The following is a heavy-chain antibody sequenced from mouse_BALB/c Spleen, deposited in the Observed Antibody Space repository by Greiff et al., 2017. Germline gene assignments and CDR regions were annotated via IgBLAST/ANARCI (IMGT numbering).Heavy chain of an antibody. J-gene: IGHJ1*01. D-gene: IGHD1-1*01. CDR2: IWGGGST. CDR1: GFSLTDYG. Sequence: VHLVESGPGLVAPSQSLSITCTVSGFSLTDYGVSWIRQPPGKGLEWLGVIWGGGSTYYNSALKSRLSISKDNSKSQVFLKMNSLQTDDTAMYYCAKLAYYGSSYWYFDVWGAGTTVTVSS. CDR3: AKLAYYGSSYWYFDV. V-gene: IGHV2-6-5*01.